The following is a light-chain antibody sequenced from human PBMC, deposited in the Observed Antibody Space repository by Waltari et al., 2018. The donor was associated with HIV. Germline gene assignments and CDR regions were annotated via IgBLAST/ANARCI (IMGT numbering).Light chain of an antibody. CDR3: NSRDYSGRRYV. V-gene: IGLV3-19*01. CDR1: NLRNYF. J-gene: IGLJ1*01. Sequence: SSELTQDPAVSVAVVQTIRITCHGDNLRNYFASWYQLRQGPAPLLVIYGAGNRPSGSPDRFSGSSSGNTASLTITGAQAEDEADYFCNSRDYSGRRYVFGPGTRVSVL. CDR2: GAG.